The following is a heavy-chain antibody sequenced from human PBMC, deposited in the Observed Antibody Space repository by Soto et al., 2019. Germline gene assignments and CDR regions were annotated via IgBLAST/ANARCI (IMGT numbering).Heavy chain of an antibody. V-gene: IGHV4-34*01. CDR2: INHSGST. Sequence: QGKGLEWIGEINHSGSTNYNPSLKSRVTISVDTSKNQFSLKLSSVTAADTAVYYCARGRYSSGWFQPVFDYWGQGTLVTVSS. J-gene: IGHJ4*02. D-gene: IGHD6-19*01. CDR3: ARGRYSSGWFQPVFDY.